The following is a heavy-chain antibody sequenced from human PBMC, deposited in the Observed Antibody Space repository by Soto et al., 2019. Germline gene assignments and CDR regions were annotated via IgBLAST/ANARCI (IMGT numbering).Heavy chain of an antibody. CDR2: ISYGGSNK. CDR3: AREVGRLKEGYWTHYYGMDV. J-gene: IGHJ6*02. V-gene: IGHV3-30*03. Sequence: GGSLRLSCAASGFTFSSYGMHWVRQAPGKGLEWVAVISYGGSNKYYADSVKGRFTISRDNSKNTLYLQMNNLRAEDTAVYYSAREVGRLKEGYWTHYYGMDVWGQGTTVTVSS. D-gene: IGHD2-21*01. CDR1: GFTFSSYG.